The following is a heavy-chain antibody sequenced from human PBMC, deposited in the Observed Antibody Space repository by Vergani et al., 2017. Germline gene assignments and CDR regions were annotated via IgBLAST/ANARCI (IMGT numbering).Heavy chain of an antibody. Sequence: QVDLLQSGAEVKKPGSSVKVSCKASGGTFSSYALSWVRQAPGHGIEWMGGISPIFGITNYAQKFQGRVTITALKSTSTVYMELTSLRSDYTAVYYCARGGVYGSGWYLFDDWGQGTLVTVSP. CDR1: GGTFSSYA. CDR3: ARGGVYGSGWYLFDD. V-gene: IGHV1-69*14. J-gene: IGHJ4*02. D-gene: IGHD6-19*01. CDR2: ISPIFGIT.